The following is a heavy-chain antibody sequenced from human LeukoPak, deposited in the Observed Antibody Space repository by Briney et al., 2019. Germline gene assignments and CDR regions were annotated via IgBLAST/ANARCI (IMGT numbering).Heavy chain of an antibody. CDR1: GFTLGAYT. D-gene: IGHD2-21*01. CDR3: PIEGLPYL. Sequence: GGSLRLSCTPSGFTLGAYTLSWFRQAPGKGLEWFAFYGGTTKYAASVRGRFTISRDASKNIAYLQMNSLKREETAVYYCPIEGLPYLWGQRPLDSVSS. CDR2: YGGTT. J-gene: IGHJ4*02. V-gene: IGHV3-49*03.